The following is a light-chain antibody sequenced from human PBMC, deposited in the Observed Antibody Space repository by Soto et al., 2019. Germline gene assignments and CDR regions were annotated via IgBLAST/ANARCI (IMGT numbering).Light chain of an antibody. CDR3: SSYAGSNMGV. J-gene: IGLJ1*01. Sequence: QSVLTQPASVSGSPGQSITISCTGTITDIGAYNYVSWYQQHPGKAPKLLIYGVSSRPSGVSNRFSGSKSGNAAYLTISGLQADDEAEYYCSSYAGSNMGVFGTGTKVTVL. V-gene: IGLV2-14*01. CDR1: ITDIGAYNY. CDR2: GVS.